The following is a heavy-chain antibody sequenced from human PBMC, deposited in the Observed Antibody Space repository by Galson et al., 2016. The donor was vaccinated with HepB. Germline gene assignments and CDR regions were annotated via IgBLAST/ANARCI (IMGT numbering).Heavy chain of an antibody. D-gene: IGHD3-9*01. V-gene: IGHV3-20*04. J-gene: IGHJ4*02. CDR1: GFNFDEYG. Sequence: SLRLSCAASGFNFDEYGMSWVRQAPGKGLEWVSGNNWSGVSTGYADSVKRRFTISRDNAKNSLYLQTNSLRAEDTALYYCARDNTYYDGVTGYYVRRYYFDFWGQGTLVTVSS. CDR3: ARDNTYYDGVTGYYVRRYYFDF. CDR2: NNWSGVST.